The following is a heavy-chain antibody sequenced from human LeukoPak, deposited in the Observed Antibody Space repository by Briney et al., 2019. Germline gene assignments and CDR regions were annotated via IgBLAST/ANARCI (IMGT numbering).Heavy chain of an antibody. CDR3: ARDLDNYFDY. D-gene: IGHD3/OR15-3a*01. CDR2: ISANGGST. J-gene: IGHJ4*02. V-gene: IGHV3-23*01. Sequence: GGSLRLSCAASGFTFRSYVMRWVRQAPGKGLEWVSSISANGGSTYYADSVKGRFTISRDNSKNTLYLQMNSLRAGDTAVYYCARDLDNYFDYWGQGTLVTVSS. CDR1: GFTFRSYV.